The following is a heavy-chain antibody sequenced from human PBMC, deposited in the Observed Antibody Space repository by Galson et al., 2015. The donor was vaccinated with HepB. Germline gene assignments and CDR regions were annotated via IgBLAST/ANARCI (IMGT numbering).Heavy chain of an antibody. CDR3: ARTPNIPFMRITEYYFDY. V-gene: IGHV3-30-3*01. CDR2: ISYDGSNK. J-gene: IGHJ4*02. Sequence: SLRLSCAASGFTFSSYAMHWVRQAPGKGLEWVAVISYDGSNKYYADSVKGRFTISRDNSKNTLYLQMNSLRAEDTAVYYCARTPNIPFMRITEYYFDYWGQGTLVTVSS. CDR1: GFTFSSYA. D-gene: IGHD3-10*01.